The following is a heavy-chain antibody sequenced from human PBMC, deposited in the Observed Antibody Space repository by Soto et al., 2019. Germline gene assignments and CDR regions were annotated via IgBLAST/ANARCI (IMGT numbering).Heavy chain of an antibody. V-gene: IGHV3-43*01. J-gene: IGHJ1*01. D-gene: IGHD3-22*01. Sequence: ESGGVVVQPGGSLRLSCAASGFTFDDYTMHWVRQAPGKGLEWVSLISWDGGSTYYADSVQGRFTISRDNSKNSLYLQMNSLRTEDPALYYCAKDIHEHPPTGSSGYYSYFQHWGQGTLVTVSS. CDR3: AKDIHEHPPTGSSGYYSYFQH. CDR2: ISWDGGST. CDR1: GFTFDDYT.